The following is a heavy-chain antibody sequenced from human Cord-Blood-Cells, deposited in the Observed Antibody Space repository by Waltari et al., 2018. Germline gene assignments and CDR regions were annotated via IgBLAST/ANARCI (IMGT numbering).Heavy chain of an antibody. CDR3: ARDKEGDTAMVTFFDY. D-gene: IGHD5-18*01. CDR1: GYTFTGYY. Sequence: QVQLVQSGAEVKKPGASVKVSCKASGYTFTGYYMPWVRQAPGQGLEWMGWINPNSGGTNYAQKFQGRVTMTRDTSISTAYMELSRLRSDDTAVYYCARDKEGDTAMVTFFDYWGQGTLVTVSS. V-gene: IGHV1-2*02. J-gene: IGHJ4*02. CDR2: INPNSGGT.